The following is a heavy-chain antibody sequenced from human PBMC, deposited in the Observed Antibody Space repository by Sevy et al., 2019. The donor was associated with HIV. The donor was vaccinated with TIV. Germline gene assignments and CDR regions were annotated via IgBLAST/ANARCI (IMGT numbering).Heavy chain of an antibody. D-gene: IGHD2-15*01. J-gene: IGHJ6*03. CDR3: AREGRYCSGSDCYSDTYYMDV. Sequence: SETLSLPCTVSGDSISSGNYFWSWIRQPAGKGLEWIGRIYSSGSTNYNPSLKSRVTISVDTSKNQFSLKLSSVTAADTAVYYCAREGRYCSGSDCYSDTYYMDVWGKGTTVTVSS. CDR1: GDSISSGNYF. V-gene: IGHV4-61*02. CDR2: IYSSGST.